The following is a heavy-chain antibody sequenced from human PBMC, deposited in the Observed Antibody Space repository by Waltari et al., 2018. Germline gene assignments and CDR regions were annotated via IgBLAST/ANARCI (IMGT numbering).Heavy chain of an antibody. J-gene: IGHJ5*02. D-gene: IGHD3-3*01. CDR3: ARYYGNGEGWLDP. V-gene: IGHV4-39*07. CDR1: GGSISSGSYY. CDR2: ISYSGTT. Sequence: QLQLQESGPGLVKPSETLSLTCTVSGGSISSGSYYWGRSRQPPGKGLESIGYISYSGTTYYNLSLKSRVTMSVDTSRDQYSLSLRSVAAADTAVYYCARYYGNGEGWLDPWGQGTLVTVSS.